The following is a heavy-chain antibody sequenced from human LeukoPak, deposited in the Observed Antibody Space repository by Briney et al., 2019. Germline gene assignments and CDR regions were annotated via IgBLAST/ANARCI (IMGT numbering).Heavy chain of an antibody. CDR1: GFTFSSYA. CDR3: ASPSGWSVDAAFDI. D-gene: IGHD6-19*01. J-gene: IGHJ3*02. V-gene: IGHV3-30-3*01. Sequence: GRSLRLSCAASGFTFSSYAMHWVRQAPGKGLEWVAVISYDGSNKYYADSVKGRFTISRDNSKNTLYLQMNSLRAEDTAVYYCASPSGWSVDAAFDIWGQGTMVTVSS. CDR2: ISYDGSNK.